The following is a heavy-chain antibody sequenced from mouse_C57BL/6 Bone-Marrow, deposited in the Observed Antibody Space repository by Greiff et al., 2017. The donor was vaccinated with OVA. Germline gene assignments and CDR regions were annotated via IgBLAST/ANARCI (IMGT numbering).Heavy chain of an antibody. CDR1: GFTFSSYG. CDR2: ISSGGSYT. J-gene: IGHJ4*01. D-gene: IGHD3-2*02. Sequence: EVQGVESGGDLVKPGGSLKLSCAASGFTFSSYGMSWVRQTPDKRLEWVATISSGGSYTYYPDSVKGRFTISRDNAKNTLYLQMSSLKSEDTAMYYCARRQLRLRYAMDYWGQGTSVTVSS. V-gene: IGHV5-6*01. CDR3: ARRQLRLRYAMDY.